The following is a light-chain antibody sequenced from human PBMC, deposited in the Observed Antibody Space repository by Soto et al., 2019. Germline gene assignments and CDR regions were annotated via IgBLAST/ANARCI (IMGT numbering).Light chain of an antibody. CDR3: QQYGSSRWT. J-gene: IGKJ1*01. V-gene: IGKV3-20*01. Sequence: EGVLTQSPGTLSLSPGERTTLSCRASQSVSSSYLAWYQQKPGQAPRLLIYAASSRATGIPDRFSGSGSGTDFTLTISRLEPEDVAVYYCQQYGSSRWTFGQGTKVEIK. CDR1: QSVSSSY. CDR2: AAS.